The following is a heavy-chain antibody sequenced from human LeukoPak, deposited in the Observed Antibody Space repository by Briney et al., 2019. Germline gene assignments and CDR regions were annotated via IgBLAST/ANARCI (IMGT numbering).Heavy chain of an antibody. CDR3: ARGLLWFGESDAPSYYYYYMDV. D-gene: IGHD3-10*01. J-gene: IGHJ6*03. V-gene: IGHV1-69*05. Sequence: SVKVSCKASGGTFSSYAISWVRQAPGQGLEWMGGIIPIFGTANYAQKFQGRVTITTDESTSTAYMELSSLRSEDTAVYYFARGLLWFGESDAPSYYYYYMDVWGKGTTVTVSS. CDR1: GGTFSSYA. CDR2: IIPIFGTA.